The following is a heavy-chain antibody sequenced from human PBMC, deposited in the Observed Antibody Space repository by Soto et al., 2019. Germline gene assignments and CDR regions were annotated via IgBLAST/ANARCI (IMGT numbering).Heavy chain of an antibody. Sequence: GSLRLSCAASGFTFSSYGMHWVRQAPGKGLEWVAVISYDGSNKYYADSVKGRFTISRDNSKNTLYLQMNSLRAEDTAVYYCAKDIRGAALPEIAVAGTEYYYGMDVWGQGTTVTVSS. CDR2: ISYDGSNK. CDR3: AKDIRGAALPEIAVAGTEYYYGMDV. D-gene: IGHD6-19*01. V-gene: IGHV3-30*18. CDR1: GFTFSSYG. J-gene: IGHJ6*02.